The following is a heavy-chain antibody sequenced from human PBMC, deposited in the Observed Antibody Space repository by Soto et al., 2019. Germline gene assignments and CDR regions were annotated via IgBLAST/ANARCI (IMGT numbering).Heavy chain of an antibody. D-gene: IGHD2-2*01. Sequence: EVQVVESGGGLVQPGGSLRLSCVASGFTFSSYWMSWVRQAPGKGLEWVANLKQDGNERHYMDSVKGRFTISRDNAKNSLDLIMNSLKTEDTAMYYCARDGPLSSPTSGWFDPWGQGTLVIVSS. CDR1: GFTFSSYW. CDR3: ARDGPLSSPTSGWFDP. J-gene: IGHJ5*02. CDR2: LKQDGNER. V-gene: IGHV3-7*03.